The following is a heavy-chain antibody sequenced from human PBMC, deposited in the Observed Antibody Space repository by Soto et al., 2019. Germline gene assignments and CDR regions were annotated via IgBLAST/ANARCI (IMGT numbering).Heavy chain of an antibody. D-gene: IGHD2-21*01. CDR2: IKEDGSED. Sequence: EVQLVDSGGDWVQPGGSLRLSCAASGFTFSGYWMTWVRQAPGKGLEWVASIKEDGSEDHFVDSVMGRFTISRDNSKNSVYLQMSSLRAEDTGVYYCARGASDSDYWGQGTRVTVSS. CDR3: ARGASDSDY. V-gene: IGHV3-7*05. J-gene: IGHJ4*02. CDR1: GFTFSGYW.